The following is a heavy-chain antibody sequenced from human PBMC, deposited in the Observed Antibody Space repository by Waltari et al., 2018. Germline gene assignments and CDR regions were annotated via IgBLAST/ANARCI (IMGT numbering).Heavy chain of an antibody. CDR2: ISSPGSTT. J-gene: IGHJ6*04. Sequence: QAVMVESGGGLVKPGGSLRLSCAASGFIFSDYYMMWIHQAPGNGLDWVSYISSPGSTTYYPNSVKVRFTISRDNAKNLLFLQMNSLRADDTAVYYCARPFFYGSDPLDVWGKGTTVTVSS. CDR1: GFIFSDYY. CDR3: ARPFFYGSDPLDV. V-gene: IGHV3-11*04. D-gene: IGHD3-10*01.